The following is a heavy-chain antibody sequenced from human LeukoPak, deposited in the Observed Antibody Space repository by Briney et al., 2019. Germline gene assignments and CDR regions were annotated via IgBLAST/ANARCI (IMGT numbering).Heavy chain of an antibody. D-gene: IGHD3-22*01. CDR2: ISSSSSYI. J-gene: IGHJ4*02. CDR3: ARDKAYYYDSSAQGGY. CDR1: GFTFSSYA. V-gene: IGHV3-21*01. Sequence: PGGSLRLSCAASGFTFSSYAMSWVRQAPGKGLEWVSSISSSSSYIYYADSVKGRFTISRDNAKNSLYLQMNSLRAEDTAVYYCARDKAYYYDSSAQGGYWGQGTLVTVSS.